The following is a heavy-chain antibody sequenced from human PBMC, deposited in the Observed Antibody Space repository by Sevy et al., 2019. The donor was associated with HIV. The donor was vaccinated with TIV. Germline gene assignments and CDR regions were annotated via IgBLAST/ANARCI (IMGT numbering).Heavy chain of an antibody. CDR2: IYYSGSS. V-gene: IGHV4-59*01. J-gene: IGHJ4*02. CDR1: GGSISSYY. CDR3: AGARRNYYDSSGFHFDY. Sequence: SETLSLTCTVSGGSISSYYWSWIRQPPGKGLEWIGYIYYSGSSNYNPSLKSRVTISVDTSKNQFSLKLSCVTAADTAAYYCAGARRNYYDSSGFHFDYWGQGTLVTVSS. D-gene: IGHD3-22*01.